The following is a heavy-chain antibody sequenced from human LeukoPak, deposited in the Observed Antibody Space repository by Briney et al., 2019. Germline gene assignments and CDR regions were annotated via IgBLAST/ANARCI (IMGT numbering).Heavy chain of an antibody. V-gene: IGHV4-39*07. CDR3: ARLYSASSGDQGP. J-gene: IGHJ5*02. D-gene: IGHD1-26*01. CDR1: GGSISSSSYY. CDR2: IYYSGST. Sequence: PSETLSLTCTVSGGSISSSSYYWGWIRQPPGKGLEWIGSIYYSGSTYYNPSLKSRVTISVDTSKNQFSLKLSSVTAADTAVYYCARLYSASSGDQGPWGQGTLVTVSS.